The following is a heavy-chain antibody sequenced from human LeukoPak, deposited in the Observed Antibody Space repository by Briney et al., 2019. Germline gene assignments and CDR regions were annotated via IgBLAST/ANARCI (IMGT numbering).Heavy chain of an antibody. J-gene: IGHJ4*02. CDR1: GGSFSGYY. V-gene: IGHV4-59*01. CDR2: IYYSGST. CDR3: ARYVKRYCSSTSCFTGFDY. Sequence: PSETLSLTCAVYGGSFSGYYWSWIRQPPGKGLEWIGYIYYSGSTNYNPSLKSRVTISVDTSKYQFSLKLSSVTAADTAVYYCARYVKRYCSSTSCFTGFDYWGQGTLVTVSS. D-gene: IGHD2-2*01.